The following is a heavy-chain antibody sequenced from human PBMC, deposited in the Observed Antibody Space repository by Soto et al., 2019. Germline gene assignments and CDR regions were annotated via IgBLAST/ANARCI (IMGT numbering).Heavy chain of an antibody. CDR1: GFTFDDYA. CDR2: ISWNSGSI. V-gene: IGHV3-9*01. Sequence: EVQLVESGGGLVQPGRSLRLSCAGSGFTFDDYAMHWVREAPGKVLEWVSGISWNSGSIGYADSVKGRFTISRDNANTSLYLQMNSLRAEDTALYYCAKASRGSRRSWKDYWGQGPLVTVSS. D-gene: IGHD6-13*01. J-gene: IGHJ4*02. CDR3: AKASRGSRRSWKDY.